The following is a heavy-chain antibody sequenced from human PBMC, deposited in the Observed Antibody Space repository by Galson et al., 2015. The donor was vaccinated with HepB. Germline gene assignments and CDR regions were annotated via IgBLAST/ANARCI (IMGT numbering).Heavy chain of an antibody. CDR1: GYTFTSYY. CDR3: ARDGIAVAGTGWFDP. J-gene: IGHJ5*02. V-gene: IGHV1-46*04. D-gene: IGHD6-19*01. Sequence: SVKVSCKASGYTFTSYYMHWVRQAPGQGLEWMGIINPSGGSTSYAQKLQGRVTMTRDTSTSTVYMELSSLRSEDTAVYCCARDGIAVAGTGWFDPWGQGTLVTVSS. CDR2: INPSGGST.